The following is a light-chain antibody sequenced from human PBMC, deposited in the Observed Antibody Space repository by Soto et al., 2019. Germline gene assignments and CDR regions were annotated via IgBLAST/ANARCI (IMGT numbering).Light chain of an antibody. Sequence: EIVLTQSPGTLSLSPRERATLSCRASQSIFNNYLAWYQQKPGQAPRLLVYGASFRATGIPDRFSGSGSGTDFTLTISRLEPEDFAVYYCQQYGGSPFTVGQGTSLEIK. CDR3: QQYGGSPFT. V-gene: IGKV3-20*01. CDR1: QSIFNNY. CDR2: GAS. J-gene: IGKJ2*01.